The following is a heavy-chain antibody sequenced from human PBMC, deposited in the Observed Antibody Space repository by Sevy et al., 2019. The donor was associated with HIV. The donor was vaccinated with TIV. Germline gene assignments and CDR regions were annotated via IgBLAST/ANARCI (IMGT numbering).Heavy chain of an antibody. V-gene: IGHV3-33*08. D-gene: IGHD2-21*02. J-gene: IGHJ4*02. Sequence: SLRLSCAASGFTFSSYVMHWVRQAPGKGLEWVALIWYDGTIKYYADSVKGRFTISRDNSKDTLFLQMNSLTPEGTAVYYCARGGGYCGGDCYSIDYWGQGALVTVSS. CDR3: ARGGGYCGGDCYSIDY. CDR2: IWYDGTIK. CDR1: GFTFSSYV.